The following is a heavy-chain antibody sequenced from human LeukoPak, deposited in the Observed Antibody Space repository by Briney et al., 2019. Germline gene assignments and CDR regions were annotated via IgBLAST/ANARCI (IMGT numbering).Heavy chain of an antibody. CDR2: IRYDGSNK. CDR1: GFTFSSYG. J-gene: IGHJ4*02. D-gene: IGHD2-8*01. Sequence: QTGGSLRLSCAASGFTFSSYGMHWVRQAPGKGLEWVAFIRYDGSNKYYADSVKGRFTISRDNSKNTLYLQMNSLRAEDTAVYYCAKDRLGYCTNGVCSGFDYWGQGTLVTVSS. V-gene: IGHV3-30*02. CDR3: AKDRLGYCTNGVCSGFDY.